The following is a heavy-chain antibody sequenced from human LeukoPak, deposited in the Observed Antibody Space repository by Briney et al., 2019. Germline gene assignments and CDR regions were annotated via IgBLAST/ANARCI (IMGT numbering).Heavy chain of an antibody. D-gene: IGHD3-3*01. CDR1: GGSISSYY. CDR3: ARGVNYDFWSGANFDF. CDR2: ICYSGST. J-gene: IGHJ4*02. Sequence: SETLSLTCTVSGGSISSYYWSWIRQPPGKGLEWIGYICYSGSTNYNPSLKSRVTISVDTSKNQFSLKLSSVPAADTAVYYCARGVNYDFWSGANFDFWGQGTLVTVSS. V-gene: IGHV4-59*01.